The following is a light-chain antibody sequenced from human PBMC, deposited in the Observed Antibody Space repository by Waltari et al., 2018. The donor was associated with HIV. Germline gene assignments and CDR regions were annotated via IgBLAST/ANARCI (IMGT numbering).Light chain of an antibody. Sequence: QSALTQPPSVSGSPGQSVTISCTGTSSHVGSYNRVPWYQQPPGTAPKLLIFEASNRPSGVPDRFSGSRSGNTASLTISGLQAEDEADYYCSSYTSSSTIIFGGGTKLTVL. J-gene: IGLJ2*01. CDR3: SSYTSSSTII. CDR2: EAS. CDR1: SSHVGSYNR. V-gene: IGLV2-18*02.